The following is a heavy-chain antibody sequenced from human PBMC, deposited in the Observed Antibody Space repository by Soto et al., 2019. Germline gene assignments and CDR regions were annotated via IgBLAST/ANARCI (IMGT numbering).Heavy chain of an antibody. CDR3: AKDIYSRYGSGSSFIYYMDV. CDR1: GFTFDDYA. CDR2: ISWNSGSI. Sequence: GGSLRLSCAASGFTFDDYAMHWVRQAPGKGLEWVSGISWNSGSIGYADSVKGRFTISRDNAKNSLYLQMNSLRAEDTALYYCAKDIYSRYGSGSSFIYYMDVGGKGTTVTASS. J-gene: IGHJ6*03. V-gene: IGHV3-9*01. D-gene: IGHD3-10*01.